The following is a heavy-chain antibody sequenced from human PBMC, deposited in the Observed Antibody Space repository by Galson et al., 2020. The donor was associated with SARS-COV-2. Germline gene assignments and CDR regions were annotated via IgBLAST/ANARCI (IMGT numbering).Heavy chain of an antibody. CDR1: GGSISSGSYY. CDR2: IYTSGST. J-gene: IGHJ4*02. D-gene: IGHD6-6*01. V-gene: IGHV4-61*02. CDR3: ASHYSSSLYFDY. Sequence: SETLSLTCTVSGGSISSGSYYWSWIRQPAGKGLDWIGRIYTSGSTNSNPSLKSRVTVSVDTAKNQFALKLSSVTVADTAVYYCASHYSSSLYFDYWGQGTLVTVSS.